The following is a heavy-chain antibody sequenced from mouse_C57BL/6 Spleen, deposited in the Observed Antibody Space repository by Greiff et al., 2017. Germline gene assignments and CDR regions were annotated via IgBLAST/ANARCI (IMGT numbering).Heavy chain of an antibody. J-gene: IGHJ1*03. V-gene: IGHV1-62-2*01. D-gene: IGHD1-1*01. CDR1: GYTFTEYT. Sequence: VKLMESGAELVKPGASVKLSCKASGYTFTEYTIHWVKQRSGQGLEWIGWFYPGSGSIKYNEKFKDKATLTADKSSSTVYMELSRLTSEGSAVNYWARHKVDYYGNSYWYCDVWGTGTTVTVSS. CDR3: ARHKVDYYGNSYWYCDV. CDR2: FYPGSGSI.